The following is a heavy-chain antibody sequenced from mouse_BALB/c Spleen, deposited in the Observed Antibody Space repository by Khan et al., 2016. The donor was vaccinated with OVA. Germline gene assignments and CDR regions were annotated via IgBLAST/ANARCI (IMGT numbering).Heavy chain of an antibody. V-gene: IGHV5-6*01. CDR3: ASHLTGSIAY. J-gene: IGHJ3*01. CDR1: GFTFSTYS. D-gene: IGHD4-1*01. CDR2: ISSGGDYT. Sequence: VKLLESGGDLVKPGGSLKLSCAASGFTFSTYSMSWVRQTPDKRLEWVATISSGGDYTYYPDSVKGRFTISRDNAKNTLYLQMSSLKSEDTAMYYCASHLTGSIAYWGQGTLVTVSA.